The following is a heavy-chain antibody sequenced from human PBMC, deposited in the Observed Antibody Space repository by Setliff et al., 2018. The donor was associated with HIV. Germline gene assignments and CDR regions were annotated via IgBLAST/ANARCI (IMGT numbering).Heavy chain of an antibody. J-gene: IGHJ6*03. V-gene: IGHV4-59*01. Sequence: PSETLSLTCTVSGGSISSYYWSWIRRPPGKGLEWIGYIYYSGSTNYNPSLKSRVTISVDTSKNQSSLKLSSVTAADTAVYYCARGGSSGWERGLGYYYYYYMDVWGKGTTVTVSS. CDR3: ARGGSSGWERGLGYYYYYYMDV. CDR1: GGSISSYY. CDR2: IYYSGST. D-gene: IGHD6-19*01.